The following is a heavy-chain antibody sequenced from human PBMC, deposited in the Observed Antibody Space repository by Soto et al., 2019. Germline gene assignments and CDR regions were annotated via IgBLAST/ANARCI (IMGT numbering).Heavy chain of an antibody. CDR3: ASDGVPYSSSFDY. V-gene: IGHV3-30-3*01. J-gene: IGHJ4*02. CDR1: GLTFSSYA. D-gene: IGHD6-13*01. Sequence: QVQLVESGGGVVQPGRSLRLSCAASGLTFSSYAMHWVRQAPGKGLEWVAVISYDGSNKYYADSVKGRFTISRDNSKNTLYLQMDSLRAEDTAVYHCASDGVPYSSSFDYWGQGTLVTVSS. CDR2: ISYDGSNK.